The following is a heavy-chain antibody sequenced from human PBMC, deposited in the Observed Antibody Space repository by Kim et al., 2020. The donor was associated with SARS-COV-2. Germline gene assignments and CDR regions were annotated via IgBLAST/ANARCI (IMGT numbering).Heavy chain of an antibody. Sequence: GGSLRLSCAASGFTFSRSDMHWVRQVIGKGLEWVSAIGTGGDTYYPGSVKGRFTISRENAENSLYLQMNSLTAGDTAVYYCAREGVSGSSGWSDWFFDLWGRGTLVTVSS. CDR1: GFTFSRSD. CDR3: AREGVSGSSGWSDWFFDL. CDR2: IGTGGDT. V-gene: IGHV3-13*01. J-gene: IGHJ2*01. D-gene: IGHD6-19*01.